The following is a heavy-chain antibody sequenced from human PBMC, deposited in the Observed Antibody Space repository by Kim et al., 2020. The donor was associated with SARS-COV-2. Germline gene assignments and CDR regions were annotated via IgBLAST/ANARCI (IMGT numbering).Heavy chain of an antibody. Sequence: GGSLRLSCVASGFNFSYFAMSWVRQGPRKGLEWVSVIGGGGDNTFYADSVKGRFTISRDNSKNTLYLQMNSLRAEDMAVYYCTKDESGSYYPGNYWGQGTLVTGCS. CDR2: IGGGGDNT. D-gene: IGHD1-26*01. V-gene: IGHV3-23*01. J-gene: IGHJ4*02. CDR1: GFNFSYFA. CDR3: TKDESGSYYPGNY.